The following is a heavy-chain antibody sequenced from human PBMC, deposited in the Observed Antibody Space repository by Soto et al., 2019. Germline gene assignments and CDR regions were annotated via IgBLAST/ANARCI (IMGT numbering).Heavy chain of an antibody. CDR3: ARDGGWYGDYFSADAFDI. V-gene: IGHV3-33*01. D-gene: IGHD4-17*01. CDR2: IWYDGSNK. J-gene: IGHJ3*02. Sequence: GGSLRLSCAASGFTFSSYGMHWVRQAPGKGLEWVAVIWYDGSNKYYADSVEGRFTISRDNSKNTLYLQMNSLRAEDTAVYYCARDGGWYGDYFSADAFDIWGQGTMVTVSS. CDR1: GFTFSSYG.